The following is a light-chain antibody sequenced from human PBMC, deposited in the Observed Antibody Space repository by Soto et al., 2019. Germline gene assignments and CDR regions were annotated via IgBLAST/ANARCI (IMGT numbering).Light chain of an antibody. CDR2: DTS. Sequence: VVLTQSPATLSLSPGDRASLSCRASQTVSNYVTWYQQKPGQAPRLLIYDTSKRATGIPGRFSGSGSGTDFTLTISSLEPEDFAVYYCQQRSNWLTFGQGTRLEMK. CDR1: QTVSNY. CDR3: QQRSNWLT. V-gene: IGKV3-11*01. J-gene: IGKJ5*01.